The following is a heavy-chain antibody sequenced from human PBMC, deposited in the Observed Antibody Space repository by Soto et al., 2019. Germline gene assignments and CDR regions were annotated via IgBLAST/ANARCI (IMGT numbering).Heavy chain of an antibody. V-gene: IGHV1-18*01. CDR2: ISAYNGNT. CDR3: ARGSRYSSRDYYYGMDV. D-gene: IGHD6-13*01. J-gene: IGHJ6*02. CDR1: GYTFTSYG. Sequence: GASVKVSCKASGYTFTSYGISWVRQAPGQGLEWMGWISAYNGNTNYAQKLQGRVTMTTDTSTSTAYMELRSLRSDDTAVYYCARGSRYSSRDYYYGMDVWGQGTTVTVSS.